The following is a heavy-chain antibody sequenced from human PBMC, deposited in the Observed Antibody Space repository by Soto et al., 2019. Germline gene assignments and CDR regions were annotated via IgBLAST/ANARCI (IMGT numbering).Heavy chain of an antibody. Sequence: QVQLVQSGAEVKKPGASVKVSCKASGYTFTSYGISWVRQAPGQGLEWMGWISAYNGNTNYAQKLQGRVTMTIDTPTSTAYMELRSLRSDDTAVYYCARVSRFRDRIAAHTLNDYWGQGTLVTVSS. CDR2: ISAYNGNT. V-gene: IGHV1-18*01. CDR1: GYTFTSYG. D-gene: IGHD6-6*01. J-gene: IGHJ4*02. CDR3: ARVSRFRDRIAAHTLNDY.